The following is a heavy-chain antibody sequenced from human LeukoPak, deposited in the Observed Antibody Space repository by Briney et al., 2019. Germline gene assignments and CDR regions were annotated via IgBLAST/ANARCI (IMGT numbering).Heavy chain of an antibody. CDR3: ATTIAAAGNEFDY. J-gene: IGHJ4*02. D-gene: IGHD6-13*01. Sequence: ANIKKDGSETYYVDSVKGRFTISRDNAKNSLYLQMNSLRAEDTAVYYCATTIAAAGNEFDYWGQGTLVTVSS. CDR2: IKKDGSET. V-gene: IGHV3-7*01.